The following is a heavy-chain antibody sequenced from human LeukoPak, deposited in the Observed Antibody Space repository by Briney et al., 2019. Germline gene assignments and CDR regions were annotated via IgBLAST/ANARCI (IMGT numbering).Heavy chain of an antibody. V-gene: IGHV1-18*01. CDR1: GYTFTSYG. J-gene: IGHJ4*02. Sequence: ASVKVSYKASGYTFTSYGISWVRQAPGQGLEWMGWISAYNGSTNYAQKLQGRVTMTTDTSTSTAYMELRSLRSDDTAVYYCARISYYYDSSGYDYWGQGTLVTVSS. CDR3: ARISYYYDSSGYDY. D-gene: IGHD3-22*01. CDR2: ISAYNGST.